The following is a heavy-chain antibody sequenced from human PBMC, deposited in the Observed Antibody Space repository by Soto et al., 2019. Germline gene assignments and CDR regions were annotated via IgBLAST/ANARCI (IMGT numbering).Heavy chain of an antibody. V-gene: IGHV3-7*01. Sequence: PGGSLRLSCAASGITFSDYWMTWVRQAPGKGLEWLANIKRDGSVKYYVDSVKGRFTISRDNSKNTLYLQMNSLRAEDTAVYYCARDYGSGSYYNTLYYYGMDVWGQGTTVTVSS. D-gene: IGHD3-10*01. J-gene: IGHJ6*02. CDR2: IKRDGSVK. CDR1: GITFSDYW. CDR3: ARDYGSGSYYNTLYYYGMDV.